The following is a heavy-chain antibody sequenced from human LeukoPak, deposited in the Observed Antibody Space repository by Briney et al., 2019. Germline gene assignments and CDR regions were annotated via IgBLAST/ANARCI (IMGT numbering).Heavy chain of an antibody. CDR3: AKDPYDFWSGYSHFDY. D-gene: IGHD3-3*01. CDR1: GFTFSSYA. J-gene: IGHJ4*02. V-gene: IGHV3-23*01. CDR2: ISGSGGST. Sequence: PGGSLRLSCAASGFTFSSYAMSWVRQAPGKGLEWVSAISGSGGSTYYADSVKGRLTISRGNSKNTLYLQMNSLRAEDTAVYYCAKDPYDFWSGYSHFDYWGQGTLVTVSS.